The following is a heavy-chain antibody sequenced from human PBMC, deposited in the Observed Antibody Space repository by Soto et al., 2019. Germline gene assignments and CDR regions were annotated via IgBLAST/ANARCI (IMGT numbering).Heavy chain of an antibody. J-gene: IGHJ4*02. CDR2: ITPGGGST. V-gene: IGHV1-46*01. CDR3: ARALAVAGSLDPLYYFDY. Sequence: SCKASGYTFTSYYMHWVRHAPGQGLEGRGIITPGGGSTSYAKKFQGRVTMTRDTSTSTVYMERSSLRSEDTAVYYCARALAVAGSLDPLYYFDYWGQGTLVTVSS. D-gene: IGHD6-19*01. CDR1: GYTFTSYY.